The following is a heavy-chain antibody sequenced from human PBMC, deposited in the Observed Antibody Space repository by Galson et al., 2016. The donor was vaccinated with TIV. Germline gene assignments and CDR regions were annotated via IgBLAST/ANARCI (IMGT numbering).Heavy chain of an antibody. Sequence: ETLSLTCTVSSGSINSHSWSWIRQPAGQGLEWLGRIDVSGSTNYSPSLKSRVAMSEDRSKNQLSLHLMSVTAADTAVYYCAREKLWGGRESGTEADPYSFFLDVWGKGTTVTISS. J-gene: IGHJ6*03. CDR2: IDVSGST. D-gene: IGHD2-21*01. CDR1: SGSINSHS. V-gene: IGHV4-4*07. CDR3: AREKLWGGRESGTEADPYSFFLDV.